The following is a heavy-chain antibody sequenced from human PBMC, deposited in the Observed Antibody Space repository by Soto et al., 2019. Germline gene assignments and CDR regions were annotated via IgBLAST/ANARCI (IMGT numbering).Heavy chain of an antibody. D-gene: IGHD6-13*01. CDR3: ARAAAGPGSWFDP. V-gene: IGHV1-2*02. Sequence: ASVKVSCKASGYTFTGYYMHWVRQAPGQGLEWMGWINPNSGGTNYAQKLQGRVTMTRDTSTSTAYMELRSLRSDDTAVYYCARAAAGPGSWFDPWGQGTLVTVSS. CDR1: GYTFTGYY. CDR2: INPNSGGT. J-gene: IGHJ5*02.